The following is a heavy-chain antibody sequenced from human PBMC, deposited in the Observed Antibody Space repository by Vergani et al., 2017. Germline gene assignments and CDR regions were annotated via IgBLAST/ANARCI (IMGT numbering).Heavy chain of an antibody. CDR1: GTSISGSSDY. CDR2: IFYTGTS. V-gene: IGHV4-39*01. Sequence: QLQLQESGPGLLKPSETLSLTCSVSGTSISGSSDYWGWIRQPPGKGLEWIGRIFYTGTSYYNPSLESRATNSVDTSKNQLSLKLKSVTAADTAGYYCARQFWGGGGYSFDHWGQGTLVTVSS. J-gene: IGHJ4*02. D-gene: IGHD5-18*01. CDR3: ARQFWGGGGYSFDH.